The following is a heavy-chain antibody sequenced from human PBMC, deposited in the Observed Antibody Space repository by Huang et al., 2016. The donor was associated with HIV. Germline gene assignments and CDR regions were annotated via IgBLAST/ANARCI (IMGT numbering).Heavy chain of an antibody. D-gene: IGHD3-10*01. J-gene: IGHJ4*02. CDR1: GFTFSDYY. CDR3: ARRSAFYRLDY. Sequence: QVQLVESGGGLVKPGGSLRFSFAASGFTFSDYYMSWIRQTPGKGLEWISYISSSDNSIYYADSVKGRFTISRDDAKNSLYLQMNSLRADDTAVYYCARRSAFYRLDYWGQGTLVTVSS. V-gene: IGHV3-11*01. CDR2: ISSSDNSI.